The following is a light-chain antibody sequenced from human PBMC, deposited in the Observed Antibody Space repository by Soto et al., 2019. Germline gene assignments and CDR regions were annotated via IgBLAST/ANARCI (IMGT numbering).Light chain of an antibody. Sequence: QPVRTRRPSVSGAPGQRVTIPGTGASSNIGTPHDVQGYQQFPGTVPKLLIYADYERPSGVPDRFSGSKSGASAALVITGLRADDEADYYCQSYDNNVSGWVFGGGTKLTVL. V-gene: IGLV1-40*01. CDR3: QSYDNNVSGWV. J-gene: IGLJ3*02. CDR1: SSNIGTPHD. CDR2: ADY.